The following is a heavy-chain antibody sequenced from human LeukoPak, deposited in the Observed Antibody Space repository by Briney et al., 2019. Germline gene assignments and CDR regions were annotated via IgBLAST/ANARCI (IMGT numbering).Heavy chain of an antibody. J-gene: IGHJ3*02. D-gene: IGHD3-10*01. CDR1: GFTFSSYA. V-gene: IGHV3-23*01. CDR3: AKDRVYASGSRDAFDI. Sequence: GGSLGLSCAASGFTFSSYAMSWVRQAPGKGLEWVSGITGSGNSAYYADSVKGRFTISRDNSKNTLSLQMNSLRAEDTAVYYCAKDRVYASGSRDAFDIWGQGTMVTVSS. CDR2: ITGSGNSA.